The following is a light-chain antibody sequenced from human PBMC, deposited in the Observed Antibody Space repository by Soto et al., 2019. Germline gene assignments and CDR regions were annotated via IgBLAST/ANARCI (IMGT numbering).Light chain of an antibody. CDR2: GAS. Sequence: EIVLTQSPGTLSLSPGERATLSCRASQSVRSSYLAWYQQKPGQAPRLLIYGASSRATSIPDRFSGSGSGTDFTLTISRLEPEDFAVYYCQQYGSSPITFGQGTRLEMK. CDR3: QQYGSSPIT. CDR1: QSVRSSY. V-gene: IGKV3-20*01. J-gene: IGKJ5*01.